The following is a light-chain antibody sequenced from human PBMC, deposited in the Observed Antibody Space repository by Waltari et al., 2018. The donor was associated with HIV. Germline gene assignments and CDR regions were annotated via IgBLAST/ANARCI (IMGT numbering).Light chain of an antibody. Sequence: QSVLNQSPSASGTPGQRVIISCSGSSFNIGSNTVTWYQQFPGTAPKLLIYSYGQRPSGVPERFSGSKSATSASLAISGLRSEDEADYYCATWDDSLNAWVFGGGTKQTVL. CDR2: SYG. V-gene: IGLV1-44*01. J-gene: IGLJ3*02. CDR3: ATWDDSLNAWV. CDR1: SFNIGSNT.